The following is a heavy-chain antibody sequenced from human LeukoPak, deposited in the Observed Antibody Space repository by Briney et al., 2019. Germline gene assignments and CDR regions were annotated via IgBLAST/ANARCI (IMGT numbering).Heavy chain of an antibody. D-gene: IGHD2-2*02. V-gene: IGHV3-74*01. CDR3: ARGDIVVVPAAIVDY. Sequence: GGSLRLSCAASGFTFSSYWMHWVRQAPGKGLVWVSRINSDGSSTSYADSVKGRFTISRDNAKNTLYLQMNSLRVEDTAVYYCARGDIVVVPAAIVDYWGQGTLVTVSS. J-gene: IGHJ4*02. CDR1: GFTFSSYW. CDR2: INSDGSST.